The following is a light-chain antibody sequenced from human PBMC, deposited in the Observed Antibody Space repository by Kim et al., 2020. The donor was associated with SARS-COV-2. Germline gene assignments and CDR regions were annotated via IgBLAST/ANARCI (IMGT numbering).Light chain of an antibody. CDR3: QQANSFPPIT. CDR2: GAS. V-gene: IGKV1-12*01. Sequence: GDGITSTCRAGQGISCWVTWDQQKPGKAPKLLIYGASTVQSGVRSRVSGSGYGTDCSLTISSLQPEDFATYYCQQANSFPPITFGLGTRLGIK. J-gene: IGKJ5*01. CDR1: QGISCW.